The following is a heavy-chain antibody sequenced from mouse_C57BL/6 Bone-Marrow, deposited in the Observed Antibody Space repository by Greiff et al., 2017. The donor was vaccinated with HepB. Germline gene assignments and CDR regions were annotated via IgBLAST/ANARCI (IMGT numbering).Heavy chain of an antibody. CDR3: ARFYGYDVETWFAY. J-gene: IGHJ3*01. D-gene: IGHD2-2*01. CDR1: GYTFTSYW. Sequence: QVQLQQPGAELVKPGASVKMSCKASGYTFTSYWITWVKQRPGQGLEWIGDIYPGSGSTNYNEKFKSKATLTVDTSSSTAYMQLSSLTSEDSAVYYCARFYGYDVETWFAYWGQGTLVTVSA. CDR2: IYPGSGST. V-gene: IGHV1-55*01.